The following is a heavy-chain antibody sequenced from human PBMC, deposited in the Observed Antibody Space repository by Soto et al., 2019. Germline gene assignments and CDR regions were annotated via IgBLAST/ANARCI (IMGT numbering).Heavy chain of an antibody. CDR3: VRPLPSGRNYGLDV. V-gene: IGHV3-53*01. CDR2: IYDNGTT. CDR1: GLTVSNAY. Sequence: PGGSLRLSCAASGLTVSNAYMAWVRQAPGVGLEWVSVIYDNGTTYYADSVKGRFTISRDTSTNTLSLQMDSLRAEDTAVYYCVRPLPSGRNYGLDVWGQGTTVT. J-gene: IGHJ6*02. D-gene: IGHD3-10*01.